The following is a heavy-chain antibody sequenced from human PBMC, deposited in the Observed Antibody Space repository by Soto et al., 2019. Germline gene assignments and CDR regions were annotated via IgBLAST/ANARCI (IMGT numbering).Heavy chain of an antibody. J-gene: IGHJ6*02. CDR2: INPNSGGT. D-gene: IGHD3-22*01. CDR1: GYTFTGYY. CDR3: ARDDYYDSSGYHYGMDV. V-gene: IGHV1-2*02. Sequence: ASVKVSCKASGYTFTGYYMHWVRQAPGQGLEWMGWINPNSGGTNYAQKFQGRVTMTRDTSISTAYMELSRLRSDDTAVYYCARDDYYDSSGYHYGMDVWGQGTTVTVSS.